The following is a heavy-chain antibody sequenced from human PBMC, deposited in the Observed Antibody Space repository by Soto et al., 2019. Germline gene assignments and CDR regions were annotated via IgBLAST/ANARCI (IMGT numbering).Heavy chain of an antibody. CDR2: ISGSGGST. D-gene: IGHD3-9*01. CDR3: AKWGYFDWLSLLYGMDV. J-gene: IGHJ6*02. CDR1: GFTFSSYA. Sequence: GGSLRLSCAASGFTFSSYAMSWVRQAPGKGPEWVSAISGSGGSTYYADSVKGRFTISRDNSKNTLYLQMNSLRAEDTAVYYCAKWGYFDWLSLLYGMDVWGQGTTVTVSS. V-gene: IGHV3-23*01.